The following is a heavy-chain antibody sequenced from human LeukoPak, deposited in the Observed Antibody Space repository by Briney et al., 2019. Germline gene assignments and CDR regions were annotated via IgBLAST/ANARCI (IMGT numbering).Heavy chain of an antibody. CDR3: ARGLNRYYYYMDV. CDR1: GGSFSGYY. J-gene: IGHJ6*03. CDR2: INHSGST. V-gene: IGHV4-34*01. Sequence: SETLSLTCAVYGGSFSGYYWSWIRQPPGKGLEWIGEINHSGSTNYNPSLKSRVTISVDTSKNQFSLKLRSVTAADTAVYYCARGLNRYYYYMDVWGKGTTVTVSS.